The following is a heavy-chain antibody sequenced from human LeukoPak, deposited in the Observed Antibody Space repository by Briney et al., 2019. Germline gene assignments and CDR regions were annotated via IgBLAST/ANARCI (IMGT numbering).Heavy chain of an antibody. CDR1: GGSISSYY. J-gene: IGHJ4*02. Sequence: SETLSLTCTVSGGSISSYYWSWIRQPPGKGLEWIGYIYYSGSTNYNPSLKSRVTISVDTSKNQFSLKLSSVTAADTAVYYCARGSWYGRLMDYWGQGTLVTVSS. CDR3: ARGSWYGRLMDY. V-gene: IGHV4-59*01. CDR2: IYYSGST. D-gene: IGHD6-13*01.